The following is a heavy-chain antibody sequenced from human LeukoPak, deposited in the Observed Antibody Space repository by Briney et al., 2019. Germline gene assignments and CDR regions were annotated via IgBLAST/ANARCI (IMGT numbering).Heavy chain of an antibody. D-gene: IGHD3-22*01. Sequence: GGSLRLSCAASGFTFSSYAMTWVRQAPGKGLELVSYISSSSSIIDYTDSVKGRFTISRDNAKKSLYLQMNSLRAEDTAVYYCARKISGSRSFDYWGQGTLVTVSS. CDR3: ARKISGSRSFDY. CDR1: GFTFSSYA. V-gene: IGHV3-48*04. CDR2: ISSSSSII. J-gene: IGHJ4*02.